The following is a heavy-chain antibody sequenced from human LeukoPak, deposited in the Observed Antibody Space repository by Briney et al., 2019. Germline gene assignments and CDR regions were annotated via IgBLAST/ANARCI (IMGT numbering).Heavy chain of an antibody. CDR2: NCGSGGST. V-gene: IGHV3-23*01. D-gene: IGHD3-22*01. J-gene: IGHJ6*02. Sequence: PGGSLRLSCAASGFTFSSYAMRWVRQSPGKGLEWVSDNCGSGGSTYYADSVKGGFTISRDNSKNTLYLQMNSRRAEDTAVYYCANAIGPMIVVVDYYYGMDVWGQGTTVTVSS. CDR1: GFTFSSYA. CDR3: ANAIGPMIVVVDYYYGMDV.